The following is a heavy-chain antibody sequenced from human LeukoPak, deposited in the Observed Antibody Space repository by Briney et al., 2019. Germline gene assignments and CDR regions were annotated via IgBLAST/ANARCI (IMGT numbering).Heavy chain of an antibody. J-gene: IGHJ4*02. CDR3: AKDGGYDFWSGYYIDY. Sequence: PGGSLRLSCAASGFTFNSYAMSCVRQAPANGLEGFLAISCSGGSTYYTHSLKGRFTISRDTSKNPLYLQMNTLSAEDTAVYYCAKDGGYDFWSGYYIDYWGQGTLVTVSS. D-gene: IGHD3-3*01. V-gene: IGHV3-23*01. CDR2: ISCSGGST. CDR1: GFTFNSYA.